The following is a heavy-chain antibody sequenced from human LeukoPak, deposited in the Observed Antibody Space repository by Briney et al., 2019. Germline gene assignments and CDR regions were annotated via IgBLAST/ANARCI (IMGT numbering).Heavy chain of an antibody. J-gene: IGHJ4*02. Sequence: GGSLRLSCAASGFSFSSYGMSWVRQAPRKGLEWVSSISSSGSSTYYADSVKGRFTVSRDNSKNTVDLQMNSLRAEDTAVYYCAEITMIRGFDYWGQGTLVTVSS. CDR3: AEITMIRGFDY. V-gene: IGHV3-23*01. CDR2: ISSSGSST. D-gene: IGHD3-10*01. CDR1: GFSFSSYG.